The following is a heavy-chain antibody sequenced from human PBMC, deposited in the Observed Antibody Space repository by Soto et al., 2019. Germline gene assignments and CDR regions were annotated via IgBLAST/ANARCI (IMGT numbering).Heavy chain of an antibody. J-gene: IGHJ3*02. Sequence: SETLSLTCAVYGGSFSGYYWSWIRQPPGKGLEWIGEINHSGSTNYNPSLKSRVTISVDTSKNQFSLKLSSVTAAVTAVYYCASPSIAARRGAFDIWGQGTMVTVSS. D-gene: IGHD6-6*01. CDR2: INHSGST. CDR1: GGSFSGYY. V-gene: IGHV4-34*01. CDR3: ASPSIAARRGAFDI.